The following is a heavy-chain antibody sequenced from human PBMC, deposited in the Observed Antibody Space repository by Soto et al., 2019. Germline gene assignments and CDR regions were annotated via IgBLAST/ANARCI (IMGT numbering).Heavy chain of an antibody. CDR2: IYYSGST. J-gene: IGHJ4*02. CDR1: GGSISSGGYY. Sequence: SETLSLTCTVSGGSISSGGYYWSWIRHHPGKGLEWIGYIYYSGSTYYNPSLKSRVTISVDTSKNQFSLKLSSVTAADTVVYYCARVIRKQRLLSAFFAYWGQGTLVPVSS. V-gene: IGHV4-31*03. CDR3: ARVIRKQRLLSAFFAY. D-gene: IGHD2-2*01.